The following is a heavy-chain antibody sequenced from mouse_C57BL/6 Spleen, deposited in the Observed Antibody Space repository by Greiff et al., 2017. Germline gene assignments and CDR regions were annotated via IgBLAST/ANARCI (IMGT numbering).Heavy chain of an antibody. V-gene: IGHV7-3*01. Sequence: EVKLVESGGGLVQPGGSLSLSCAASGFTFTDYYMSWVRQPPGKALEWLGFIRNKANGYTTEYIASVKGRFTISRDNSQSILYLQMNALRAEDSATYYCARYYSTAMDYWGQGTSVTVSS. J-gene: IGHJ4*01. CDR3: ARYYSTAMDY. CDR2: IRNKANGYTT. CDR1: GFTFTDYY.